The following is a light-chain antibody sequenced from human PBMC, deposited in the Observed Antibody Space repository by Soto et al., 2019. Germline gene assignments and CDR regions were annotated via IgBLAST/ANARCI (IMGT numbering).Light chain of an antibody. V-gene: IGLV2-14*01. CDR2: DVS. Sequence: QSVLTQPASVSGSPGQSITISCTGTSSDVGGYNYVSWYQQHPGKAPKLTIYDVSNRPSGVSNRFSGSKSGNMASLTISGLQAEDEADYFCSSYTTSSTVVFGGGTKVTVL. CDR1: SSDVGGYNY. CDR3: SSYTTSSTVV. J-gene: IGLJ2*01.